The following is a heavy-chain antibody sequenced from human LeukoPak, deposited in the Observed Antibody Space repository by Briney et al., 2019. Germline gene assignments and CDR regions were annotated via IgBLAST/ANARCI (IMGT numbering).Heavy chain of an antibody. V-gene: IGHV1-18*01. Sequence: ASVKVSCKASGYTFTSYGISWVRLAPGQGLEWMGWISAYNGNTNYAQKLQGRVTMTTDTSTSTAYMELRSLRSDDTAVYYCATNNWNRSDAFDIWGQGTMVTVSS. CDR2: ISAYNGNT. J-gene: IGHJ3*02. CDR3: ATNNWNRSDAFDI. CDR1: GYTFTSYG. D-gene: IGHD1-20*01.